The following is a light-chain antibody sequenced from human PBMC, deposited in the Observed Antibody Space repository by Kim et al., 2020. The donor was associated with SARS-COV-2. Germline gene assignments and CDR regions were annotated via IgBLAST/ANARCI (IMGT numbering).Light chain of an antibody. CDR2: GAS. CDR3: LQHSTYPFT. CDR1: QDIRND. V-gene: IGKV1-17*01. J-gene: IGKJ5*01. Sequence: ASVGDRVAVTCRSNQDIRNDLGWDQENPGRAPKRLIYGASSLQSGVPSRFGGSGSGTEFTLTVSSVQPEDFATYFCLQHSTYPFTIGQGTRLEIK.